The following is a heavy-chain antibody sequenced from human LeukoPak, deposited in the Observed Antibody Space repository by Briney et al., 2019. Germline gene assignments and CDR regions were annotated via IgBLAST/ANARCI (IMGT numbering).Heavy chain of an antibody. CDR1: GYTFTGYY. CDR2: INPNSGGT. J-gene: IGHJ4*02. V-gene: IGHV1-2*02. Sequence: GASVKVSCKASGYTFTGYYMHGVRQAPGQGLEWMGWINPNSGGTNYAQKFQGRVTMTRDTSISTAYMELSRLRSDDTAVYYCARDQGGWLQLSDYWGQGTLVTVSS. CDR3: ARDQGGWLQLSDY. D-gene: IGHD5-24*01.